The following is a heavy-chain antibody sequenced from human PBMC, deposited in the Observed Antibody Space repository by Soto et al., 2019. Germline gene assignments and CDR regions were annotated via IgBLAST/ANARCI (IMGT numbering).Heavy chain of an antibody. V-gene: IGHV3-20*04. Sequence: PGGSLRLSCVASGFTFDDYGMSWVRQVPGKGLEWVSGINWNGGTTHYADTVKGRFTISRDNARNSLYLQMNSPRAEDTALYYCAKSQSPMVRGVIEAFDYWGQGT. CDR2: INWNGGTT. J-gene: IGHJ4*02. D-gene: IGHD3-10*01. CDR1: GFTFDDYG. CDR3: AKSQSPMVRGVIEAFDY.